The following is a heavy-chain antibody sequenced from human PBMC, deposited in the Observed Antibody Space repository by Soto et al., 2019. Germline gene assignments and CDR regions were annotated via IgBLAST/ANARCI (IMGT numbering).Heavy chain of an antibody. D-gene: IGHD5-12*01. CDR2: ISGSGGST. CDR3: AKTTDVVATMGPFFYFDY. CDR1: GFTFSSYA. Sequence: GGSLRLSCAASGFTFSSYAMSWVRQAPGKGLEWVSAISGSGGSTYYADSVKGRFTISRDNSKNTLYLQMNSLRAEDTAVYYCAKTTDVVATMGPFFYFDYWGQGTLVTVSS. J-gene: IGHJ4*02. V-gene: IGHV3-23*01.